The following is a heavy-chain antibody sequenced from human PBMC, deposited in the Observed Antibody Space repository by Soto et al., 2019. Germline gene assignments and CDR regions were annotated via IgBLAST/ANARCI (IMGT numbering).Heavy chain of an antibody. CDR2: IYYSGST. Sequence: SENWSLTCTVSGGSIRSSDYYCGLSRQPPGKGLYWIGSIYYSGSTYYNPSLKSRVTISVDTSKNQFSLKLSSVTAADTAVYYCARHRTYYYDSSGYNDAFDIWGQGTMVT. CDR1: GGSIRSSDYY. J-gene: IGHJ3*02. V-gene: IGHV4-39*01. CDR3: ARHRTYYYDSSGYNDAFDI. D-gene: IGHD3-22*01.